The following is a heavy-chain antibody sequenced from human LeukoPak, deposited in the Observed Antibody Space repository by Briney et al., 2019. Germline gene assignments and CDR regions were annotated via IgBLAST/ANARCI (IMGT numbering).Heavy chain of an antibody. J-gene: IGHJ4*02. V-gene: IGHV3-23*01. CDR3: ARAPYSSGWYGSFDY. D-gene: IGHD6-19*01. CDR2: VSGGGGTT. CDR1: GLTFSSYV. Sequence: GGSLRLSCAASGLTFSSYVMSWVRQAPGKGLEWVSTVSGGGGTTYYADSVKGRFTISRDNSKTTVCLQMNSLRVEDTAVYYCARAPYSSGWYGSFDYWGQGTLVTVSS.